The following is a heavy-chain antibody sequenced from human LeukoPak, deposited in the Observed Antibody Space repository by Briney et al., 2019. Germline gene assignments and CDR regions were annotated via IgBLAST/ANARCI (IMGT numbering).Heavy chain of an antibody. CDR2: INPNSGGT. D-gene: IGHD3-3*01. CDR3: ARLHQYDDPQPYYFDY. CDR1: GYTFTGYY. Sequence: GASVKVSCKASGYTFTGYYMHWVRQAPGQGLEWMGWINPNSGGTNYAQKFQGRATMTRDTSISTAYMELSRLRSDDTAVYYCARLHQYDDPQPYYFDYWGQGTLVTVSS. J-gene: IGHJ4*02. V-gene: IGHV1-2*02.